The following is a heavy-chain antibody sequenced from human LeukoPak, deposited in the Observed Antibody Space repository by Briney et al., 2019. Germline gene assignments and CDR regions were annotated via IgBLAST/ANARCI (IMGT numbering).Heavy chain of an antibody. CDR1: GFTFSSYA. Sequence: GGSLRLSCEASGFTFSSYAMSWVRQAPGKGLEWVSTISGSGAETYYADAVMGRFTVSRDNSKDTLFLQMNSLRAEDTAVYYCATEWRTVTVIGNWFDPWGQGTLVTVSS. CDR3: ATEWRTVTVIGNWFDP. J-gene: IGHJ5*02. CDR2: ISGSGAET. D-gene: IGHD2/OR15-2a*01. V-gene: IGHV3-23*01.